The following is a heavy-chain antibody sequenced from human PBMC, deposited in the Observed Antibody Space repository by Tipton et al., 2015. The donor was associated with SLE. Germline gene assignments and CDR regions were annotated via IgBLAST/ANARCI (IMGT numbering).Heavy chain of an antibody. CDR3: ARALWKGGDY. Sequence: TLSLTCTVSGYSISSGYYWGWIRQPPGKGLEWIGYIYYSGSTNYNPSLKSRVTISVDTSKNQLSLKLSAVTAADTAVYYCARALWKGGDYWGQGTLVTVSS. CDR2: IYYSGST. D-gene: IGHD1-1*01. V-gene: IGHV4-38-2*02. CDR1: GYSISSGYY. J-gene: IGHJ4*02.